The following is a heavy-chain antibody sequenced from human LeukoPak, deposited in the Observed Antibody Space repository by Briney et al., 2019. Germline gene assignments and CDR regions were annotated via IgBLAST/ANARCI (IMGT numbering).Heavy chain of an antibody. Sequence: GGSLRLSCAASGFTFSSYAMSWVRQAPGKGLEWVSAISGSGGSTYYADSAKGRFTISRDNSKNTLYLQMNSLRAEDTAVYYCAKDRGIAAAGRKMVDYWGQGTLVTVSS. CDR1: GFTFSSYA. CDR2: ISGSGGST. CDR3: AKDRGIAAAGRKMVDY. V-gene: IGHV3-23*01. D-gene: IGHD6-13*01. J-gene: IGHJ4*02.